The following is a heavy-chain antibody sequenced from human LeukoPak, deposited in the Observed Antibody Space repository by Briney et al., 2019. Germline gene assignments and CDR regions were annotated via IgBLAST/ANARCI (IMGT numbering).Heavy chain of an antibody. J-gene: IGHJ6*02. D-gene: IGHD3-22*01. V-gene: IGHV1-18*01. CDR3: ARVKLSHYYDSSGYSTYYYGMDV. CDR1: GYTFTSYG. Sequence: ASVKVSCKASGYTFTSYGISWVRQAPGQGLEWMGWISAYNGNTNYAQKLQGRVTMTTDTSTSTAYMELRSLRSDDTAVYYCARVKLSHYYDSSGYSTYYYGMDVWGQGTTVTVSS. CDR2: ISAYNGNT.